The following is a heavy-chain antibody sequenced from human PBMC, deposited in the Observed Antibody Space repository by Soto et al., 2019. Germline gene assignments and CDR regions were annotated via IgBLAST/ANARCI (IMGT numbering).Heavy chain of an antibody. CDR3: ARDFLEDSGAFDI. Sequence: GGSLRLSCVASGFTFSSYWMSWVRQAPGKGLEWVANIKQDGSEKYYVDSVKGRFTISRDNAKNSLYLQMNSLRAEDTAVYYCARDFLEDSGAFDIWGQGTMVTVSS. CDR1: GFTFSSYW. CDR2: IKQDGSEK. V-gene: IGHV3-7*01. J-gene: IGHJ3*02. D-gene: IGHD3-10*01.